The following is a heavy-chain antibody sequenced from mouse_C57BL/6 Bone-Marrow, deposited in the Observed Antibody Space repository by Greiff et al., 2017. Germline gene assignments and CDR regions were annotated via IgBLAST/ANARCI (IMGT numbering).Heavy chain of an antibody. J-gene: IGHJ2*01. D-gene: IGHD1-1*01. CDR3: ARRRVYDGSFDY. CDR2: IYPGSGST. Sequence: QVQLQQPGAELVKPGASVKMSCKASGYTFTSYWITWVKQRPGQGLEWIGDIYPGSGSTNYNEKFKSKATLTVDTSSSTAYMPLSSLTSEDSAVYYWARRRVYDGSFDYWGQGTTLTVSA. CDR1: GYTFTSYW. V-gene: IGHV1-55*01.